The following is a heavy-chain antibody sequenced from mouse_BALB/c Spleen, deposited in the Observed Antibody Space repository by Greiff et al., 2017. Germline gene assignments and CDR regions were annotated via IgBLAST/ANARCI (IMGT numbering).Heavy chain of an antibody. D-gene: IGHD2-3*01. Sequence: EVQVVESGGGLVQPGGSLRLSCATSGFTFTDYYMSWVRQPPGKALEWLGFIRNKANGYTTEYSASVKGRFTISRDNSQSILYLQMNTLRAEDSATYYCASDGYYAWFAYWGQGTLVTVSA. CDR2: IRNKANGYTT. J-gene: IGHJ3*01. CDR1: GFTFTDYY. CDR3: ASDGYYAWFAY. V-gene: IGHV7-3*02.